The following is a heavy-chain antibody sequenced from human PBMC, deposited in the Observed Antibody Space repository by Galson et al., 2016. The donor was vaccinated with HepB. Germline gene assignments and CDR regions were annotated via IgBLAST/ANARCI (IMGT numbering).Heavy chain of an antibody. CDR3: AKGRELEWALPASFDY. V-gene: IGHV3-23*01. CDR2: ISGSGAST. D-gene: IGHD1-26*01. Sequence: SLRLSCAASGFTFTNYAMNWVRQAPGKGLEWVSSISGSGASTYYADSVKGRFTISRDNSKNTLFLQMNSLRAADTALYYCAKGRELEWALPASFDYWGQGTLVTVSS. J-gene: IGHJ4*02. CDR1: GFTFTNYA.